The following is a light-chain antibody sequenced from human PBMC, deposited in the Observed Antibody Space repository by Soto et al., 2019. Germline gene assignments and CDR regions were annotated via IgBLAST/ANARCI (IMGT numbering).Light chain of an antibody. CDR2: DAS. CDR3: QQYNSYWT. CDR1: QSISSW. V-gene: IGKV1-5*01. Sequence: DIQMTQSPSTLSASVGDRVTITCRASQSISSWLAWYQQKPGKPPKLLIYDASSLESGVPSRFSGRGSGTEFTLTISSLQPDDFATYYCQQYNSYWTVGQGTKVDSK. J-gene: IGKJ1*01.